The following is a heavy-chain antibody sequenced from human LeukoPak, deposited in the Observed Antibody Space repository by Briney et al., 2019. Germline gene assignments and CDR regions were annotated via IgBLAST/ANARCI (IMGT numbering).Heavy chain of an antibody. CDR3: ARDSGTSSFDY. CDR2: INPNNGDT. CDR1: GYTFTGYY. Sequence: GASVKVSCKASGYTFTGYYMHWVRQAPGQGPEWMGWINPNNGDTNYAQKFQGRVTMTTDTSTSTAYMELRSLRSDDTAVYYCARDSGTSSFDYWGQGTLVTVSS. V-gene: IGHV1-2*02. J-gene: IGHJ4*02. D-gene: IGHD1-26*01.